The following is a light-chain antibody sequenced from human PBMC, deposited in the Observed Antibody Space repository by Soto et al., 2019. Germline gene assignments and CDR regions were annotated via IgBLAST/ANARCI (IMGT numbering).Light chain of an antibody. Sequence: DIVMTQSPDSLAVSLGGRATISCKSSQSVFFSSNNKNYLAWYQQKPGQTPKLLISWASTREFGVPDRFSGSGSGTDFTLTISSLQAEDVAVYYCQQYYNVPFTFGPGTKVDIK. V-gene: IGKV4-1*01. CDR1: QSVFFSSNNKNY. CDR3: QQYYNVPFT. J-gene: IGKJ3*01. CDR2: WAS.